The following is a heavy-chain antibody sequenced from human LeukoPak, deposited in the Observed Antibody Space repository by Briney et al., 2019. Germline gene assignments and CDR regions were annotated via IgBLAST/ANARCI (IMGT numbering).Heavy chain of an antibody. CDR2: IYYSVST. Sequence: PGXXXXXXGYIYYSVSTNYNPSLKSRVTISVDTSKNQFSLKLSSVTAADTAVYYCARAKGYYDSSGYGIDPWGQGTLVTVSS. D-gene: IGHD3-22*01. J-gene: IGHJ5*02. CDR3: ARAKGYYDSSGYGIDP. V-gene: IGHV4-59*01.